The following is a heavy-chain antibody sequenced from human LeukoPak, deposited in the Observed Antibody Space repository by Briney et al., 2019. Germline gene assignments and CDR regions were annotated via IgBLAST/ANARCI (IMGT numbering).Heavy chain of an antibody. J-gene: IGHJ5*02. CDR2: IYTTGSP. D-gene: IGHD3-10*01. V-gene: IGHV4-61*02. Sequence: SQTLSLTCTVSGGSINSDSYYWTWLRQPAGKGLEWIGRIYTTGSPNYNPSLKSRVTISIDTSKNQFSLKLSSVSAADTAIYYCARDRGITTARGVPSWFDPWGQGTLVTVSS. CDR1: GGSINSDSYY. CDR3: ARDRGITTARGVPSWFDP.